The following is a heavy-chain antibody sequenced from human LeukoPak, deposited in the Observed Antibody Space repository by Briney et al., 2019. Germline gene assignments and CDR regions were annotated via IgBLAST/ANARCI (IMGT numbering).Heavy chain of an antibody. CDR3: ARGITISGSGMFDY. CDR1: GYTFTGYY. V-gene: IGHV1-2*02. D-gene: IGHD3-9*01. J-gene: IGHJ4*02. CDR2: INPNSGAT. Sequence: ASVKVSCKPSGYTFTGYYIHWVRQAPGQGLEWMGWINPNSGATNYAQKFQCRVAMTRDTSISTAYMELSGLTYDDAAVYHCARGITISGSGMFDYWGQGTLVTVSS.